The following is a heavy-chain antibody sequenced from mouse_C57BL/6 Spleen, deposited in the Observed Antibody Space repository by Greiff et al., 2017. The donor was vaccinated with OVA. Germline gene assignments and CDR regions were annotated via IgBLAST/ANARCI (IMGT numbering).Heavy chain of an antibody. J-gene: IGHJ3*01. D-gene: IGHD1-1*01. Sequence: EVKLMESGPGLVKPSQSLSLTCSVTGYSITSGYYWNWIRQFPGNKLEWMGYISYDGSNNYNPSLKNRISITRDTSKNQFFLKLNSVTTEDTATYYCARRGVITSPWFAYWGQGTLVTVSA. CDR1: GYSITSGYY. V-gene: IGHV3-6*01. CDR2: ISYDGSN. CDR3: ARRGVITSPWFAY.